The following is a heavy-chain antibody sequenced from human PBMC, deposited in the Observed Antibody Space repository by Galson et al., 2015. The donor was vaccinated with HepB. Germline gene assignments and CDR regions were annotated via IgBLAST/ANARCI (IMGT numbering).Heavy chain of an antibody. J-gene: IGHJ4*02. Sequence: SLRLSCAASGFTFSSYGMHWVRQAPGKGLEWVAVIWYDGSNKYYADSVKGRFTISRDNSKNTQYLQMNSLRAEDTAVYYCARDDPYSSSSLDYWGQGTLVTVSS. D-gene: IGHD6-6*01. V-gene: IGHV3-33*01. CDR3: ARDDPYSSSSLDY. CDR1: GFTFSSYG. CDR2: IWYDGSNK.